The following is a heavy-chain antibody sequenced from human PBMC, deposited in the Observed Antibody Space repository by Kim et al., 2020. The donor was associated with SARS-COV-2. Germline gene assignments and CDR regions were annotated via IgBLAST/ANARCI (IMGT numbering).Heavy chain of an antibody. D-gene: IGHD2-15*01. CDR2: ISYDGSNK. CDR3: ARDQGSAFDI. J-gene: IGHJ3*02. Sequence: GGSLRLSCAASGFTFSSCAIHWVRQAPGKGLEWVAVISYDGSNKYYADSVKGRFTISRDNSKNTLYLQMNSLRAEDTAVYYCARDQGSAFDIWGQGTMVTVSS. V-gene: IGHV3-30-3*01. CDR1: GFTFSSCA.